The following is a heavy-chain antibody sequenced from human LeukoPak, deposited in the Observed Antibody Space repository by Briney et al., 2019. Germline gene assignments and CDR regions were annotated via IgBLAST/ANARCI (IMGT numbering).Heavy chain of an antibody. J-gene: IGHJ5*02. D-gene: IGHD3-22*01. V-gene: IGHV3-74*01. CDR2: INSDGSTT. Sequence: PGGSLRLSCAASGFTFSSYWMRWVRQAPGKGLVWVSRINSDGSTTSYADSVKGRFTISRDNAKNTLYLQMNSLRAEDTAVYYCAREGNPLNYDSSGYAAWGQGTLVTVSS. CDR1: GFTFSSYW. CDR3: AREGNPLNYDSSGYAA.